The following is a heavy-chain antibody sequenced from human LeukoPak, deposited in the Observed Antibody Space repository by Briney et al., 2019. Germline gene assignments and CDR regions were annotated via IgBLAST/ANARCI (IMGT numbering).Heavy chain of an antibody. CDR1: GDSVFSNSS. J-gene: IGHJ3*02. Sequence: KPSQTLSLTCAVSGDSVFSNSSWNWIRQSPSRGLKWLGRTYYRSKWYNDYGVSVKSRININPDTSKNHFSLQLSSVTPEDTAVYYCVRGGQGDGHSADEGFDIWGQGTMVIVS. V-gene: IGHV6-1*01. D-gene: IGHD5-18*01. CDR3: VRGGQGDGHSADEGFDI. CDR2: TYYRSKWYN.